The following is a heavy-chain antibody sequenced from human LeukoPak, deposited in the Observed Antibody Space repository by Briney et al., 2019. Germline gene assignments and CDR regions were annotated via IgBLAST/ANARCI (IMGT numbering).Heavy chain of an antibody. V-gene: IGHV3-30*04. CDR3: ARGEAYYDRNGLPGAALDF. D-gene: IGHD3-22*01. CDR2: IAYHGRNE. J-gene: IGHJ3*01. CDR1: GFTFSNHA. Sequence: GGSLRLSCTASGFTFSNHAMHWVRQAPGKGLEWLTVIAYHGRNEYYADSVTGRFTISRDNSKNTVSLQLNSLRVEDAAVYYCARGEAYYDRNGLPGAALDFWGLGTLVTVSS.